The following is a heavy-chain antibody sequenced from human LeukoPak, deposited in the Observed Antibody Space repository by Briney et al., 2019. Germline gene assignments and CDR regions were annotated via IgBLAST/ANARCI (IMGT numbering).Heavy chain of an antibody. CDR2: ISGSGSST. V-gene: IGHV3-23*01. CDR1: GFTFSSYA. D-gene: IGHD6-19*01. J-gene: IGHJ4*02. CDR3: AKGSGWHGNLFDY. Sequence: GGSLRLSCAASGFTFSSYAMSWVRQAPGKGLEWVSVISGSGSSTKYADSVKGRFTISRDNSKNTLHLQMNSLRVEDTAIYYCAKGSGWHGNLFDYWGQGILVTVSS.